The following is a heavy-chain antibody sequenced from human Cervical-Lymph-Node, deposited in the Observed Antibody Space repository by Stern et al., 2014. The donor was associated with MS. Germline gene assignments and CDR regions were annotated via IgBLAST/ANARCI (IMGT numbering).Heavy chain of an antibody. D-gene: IGHD6-6*01. CDR3: ARGLASTSSPVFDY. J-gene: IGHJ4*02. CDR1: GFTFSDHY. Sequence: VQLVESGGGWVKPGGSLRLSCAASGFTFSDHYMSWIRQAPGKGLEWVSYISKSSGAIYYADSVKGRFTISRDNVKNSLYLQMNSLRDEDTAVYYCARGLASTSSPVFDYWGQGTLVTVSS. V-gene: IGHV3-11*01. CDR2: ISKSSGAI.